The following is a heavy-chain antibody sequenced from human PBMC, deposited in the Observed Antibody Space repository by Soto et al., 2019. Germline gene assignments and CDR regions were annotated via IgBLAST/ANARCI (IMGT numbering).Heavy chain of an antibody. CDR3: ARVLASWAAAVDV. CDR1: GFTFSTYG. J-gene: IGHJ6*02. D-gene: IGHD6-13*01. CDR2: IWYDGSNK. Sequence: QVQLVESGGGVVQPGRSLRLSCAVSGFTFSTYGMHWVRQAPGKGLEWVAVIWYDGSNKNYADSVKGRFTISRDNSKNTLYLQMNSLRAEDTAIYYCARVLASWAAAVDVWGQGTTVTVSS. V-gene: IGHV3-33*01.